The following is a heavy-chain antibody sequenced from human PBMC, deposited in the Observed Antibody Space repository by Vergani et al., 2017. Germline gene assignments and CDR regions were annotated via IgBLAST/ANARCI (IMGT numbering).Heavy chain of an antibody. Sequence: QVQLVESGGGVVQPGGSLRLSCIASGFTFNSYGMHWVRQAPGKGLEWVASIRSDESRRYYGDSMEGPFTISRDNSKNTLYLQMKSLRPEDTAVYYCAKEGGGYCSGGTCYPEYWGQGTLVIVSS. CDR1: GFTFNSYG. CDR2: IRSDESRR. D-gene: IGHD2-15*01. V-gene: IGHV3-30*02. CDR3: AKEGGGYCSGGTCYPEY. J-gene: IGHJ4*02.